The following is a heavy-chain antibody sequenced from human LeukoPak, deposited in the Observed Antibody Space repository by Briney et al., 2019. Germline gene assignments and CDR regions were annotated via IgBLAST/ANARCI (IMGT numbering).Heavy chain of an antibody. CDR2: IYHSGST. V-gene: IGHV4-4*02. Sequence: SGTLSLTCAVSGGSISSSNWWSWVRQPPGKGLEWIGEIYHSGSTNYNPSLKSRVTISVDKSKNQFSLKLSSVTAADTAVYYCARVAYDFWSGYYPSLGWYFDLWGRGTLVTVSS. J-gene: IGHJ2*01. CDR3: ARVAYDFWSGYYPSLGWYFDL. CDR1: GGSISSSNW. D-gene: IGHD3-3*01.